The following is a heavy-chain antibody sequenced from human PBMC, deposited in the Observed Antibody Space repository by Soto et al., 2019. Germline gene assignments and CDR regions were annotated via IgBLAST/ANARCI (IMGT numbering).Heavy chain of an antibody. CDR3: ARKNYYDSSGFFDY. CDR2: IYPCDSDT. V-gene: IGHV5-51*01. D-gene: IGHD3-22*01. Sequence: PXESLKISFKGSGYSFTSYWIGWVRQMPGKGLEWMGIIYPCDSDTRYSPSFQGQVTISADKSISTAYLQWSSLKASDTAMYYCARKNYYDSSGFFDYWGQGTLVTVSS. J-gene: IGHJ4*02. CDR1: GYSFTSYW.